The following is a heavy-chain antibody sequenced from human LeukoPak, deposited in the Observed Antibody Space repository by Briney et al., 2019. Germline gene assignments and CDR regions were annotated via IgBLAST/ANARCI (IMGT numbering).Heavy chain of an antibody. CDR1: GFTFSSYA. J-gene: IGHJ4*02. CDR3: SRGAQGSDGGRSFDY. V-gene: IGHV3-30*01. D-gene: IGHD4-23*01. Sequence: GGSLRLSCAASGFTFSSYAMHWVRQAPGKGLEWVAVISYDGSNLFYADSVKGRFNISRDNSRNTLYLQINSLRAEDTAVYYCSRGAQGSDGGRSFDYWGQGTLVTVSS. CDR2: ISYDGSNL.